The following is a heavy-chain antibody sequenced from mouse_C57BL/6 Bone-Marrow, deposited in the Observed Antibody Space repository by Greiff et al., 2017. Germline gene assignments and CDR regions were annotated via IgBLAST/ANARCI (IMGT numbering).Heavy chain of an antibody. CDR2: SRNKANDYTT. Sequence: EVMLVESGGGLVQSGRSLRLSCATSGFTFSDFYMECVRQAPGKGLEWISASRNKANDYTTTYSASVKGRFIVSRYNSQCLLFIHMYALRAEDTAIDYCAREAPLYRGFAYGGKGIRVTVDA. CDR3: AREAPLYRGFAY. CDR1: GFTFSDFY. D-gene: IGHD2-14*01. J-gene: IGHJ3*01. V-gene: IGHV7-1*01.